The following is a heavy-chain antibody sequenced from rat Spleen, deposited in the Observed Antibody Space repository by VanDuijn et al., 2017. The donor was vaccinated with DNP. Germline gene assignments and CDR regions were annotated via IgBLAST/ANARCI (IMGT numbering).Heavy chain of an antibody. J-gene: IGHJ2*01. Sequence: EVQLVESGGGPVQPGRSLKLSCVASGFIFSNYWMTWIRQAPGKGLEWVASITNTGDGSYYSDSVKGRFSISRDNAKSTLYLQMDSLRSEDTATYYCAGRPPPTRGPFDYWGQGVTVTVSS. D-gene: IGHD1-4*01. CDR2: ITNTGDGS. CDR3: AGRPPPTRGPFDY. V-gene: IGHV5-31*01. CDR1: GFIFSNYW.